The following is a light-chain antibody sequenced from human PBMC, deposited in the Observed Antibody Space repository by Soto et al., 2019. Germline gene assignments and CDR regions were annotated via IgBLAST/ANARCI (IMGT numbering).Light chain of an antibody. Sequence: DIQMTQSPSSLSASVGDRVTITCRASQSISSYLNWYQQKPGKAPKLLISAASSLQSGVPSRFSGSGSGTDFTLTISSLQPEDFETYYCQQSYSTGYTFGQGTKLEIK. J-gene: IGKJ2*01. V-gene: IGKV1-39*01. CDR1: QSISSY. CDR2: AAS. CDR3: QQSYSTGYT.